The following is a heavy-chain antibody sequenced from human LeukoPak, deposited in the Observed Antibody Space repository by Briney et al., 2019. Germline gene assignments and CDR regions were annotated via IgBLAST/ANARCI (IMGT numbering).Heavy chain of an antibody. CDR3: KSGGAAPGSFDY. Sequence: SGGSLRLSCAASGITFSSHAMHWVRQAPGKGLEWVAVISYDGSIKFYADSVKGRFTISRDNAKNSLYLQLNSLRVEDTAVYYCKSGGAAPGSFDYWGQGTLVTVSP. CDR1: GITFSSHA. D-gene: IGHD1-1*01. J-gene: IGHJ4*02. CDR2: ISYDGSIK. V-gene: IGHV3-30-3*01.